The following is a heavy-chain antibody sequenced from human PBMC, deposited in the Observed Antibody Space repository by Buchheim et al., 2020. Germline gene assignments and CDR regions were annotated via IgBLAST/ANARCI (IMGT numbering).Heavy chain of an antibody. Sequence: EVQLVESGGGLVKPGGSLRLSCAASGFTFSSYSMNWVRQAPGKGLEWVSSISSSSSYIYYADSVKGRFTISRDNAKNSPYLQMNSLRAEDTAVYYCARDRQFWSGYNWFDPWGQGTL. J-gene: IGHJ5*02. V-gene: IGHV3-21*01. D-gene: IGHD3-3*02. CDR3: ARDRQFWSGYNWFDP. CDR2: ISSSSSYI. CDR1: GFTFSSYS.